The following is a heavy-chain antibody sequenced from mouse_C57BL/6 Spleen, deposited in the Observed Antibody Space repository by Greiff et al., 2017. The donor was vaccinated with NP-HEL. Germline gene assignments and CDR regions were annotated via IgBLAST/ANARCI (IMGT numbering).Heavy chain of an antibody. J-gene: IGHJ2*01. CDR1: GYTFTSYW. CDR3: ARRGTTVVATDYFDY. D-gene: IGHD1-1*01. Sequence: VQLQQPGAELVMPGASVKLSCKASGYTFTSYWMHWVKQRPGQGLEWIGEIDPSDSYTNYNQKFKGKSTLTVDKSSSTAYMQLSSLTSEDSAVYYCARRGTTVVATDYFDYWGQGTTLTVSS. CDR2: IDPSDSYT. V-gene: IGHV1-69*01.